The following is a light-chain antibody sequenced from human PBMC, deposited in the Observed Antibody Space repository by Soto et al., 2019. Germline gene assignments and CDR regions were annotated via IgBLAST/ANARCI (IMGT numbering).Light chain of an antibody. J-gene: IGKJ5*01. CDR2: GTS. CDR3: QHYHNWPIT. V-gene: IGKV3-15*01. Sequence: VMTQSPSSLSVSPGESVTLSCRASQSVASNLAWYQQKPGQAPRLLIYGTSTRATGVPDRFSGSGSGTDFTLTISSLQAADFAVYHSQHYHNWPITFGQGTRLEIK. CDR1: QSVASN.